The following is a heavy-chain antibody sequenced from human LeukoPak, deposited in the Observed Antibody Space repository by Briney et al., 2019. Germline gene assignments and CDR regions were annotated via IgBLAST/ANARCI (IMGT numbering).Heavy chain of an antibody. CDR2: INSDGSST. Sequence: GGSLRLSCAASGFTFSTYWMHWVRQAPGKGLVWVSHINSDGSSTSYADSVKGRFTISRDNAKNSLYLQMNSLRAEDTAVYYCARAADSSSRYYFDYWGQGTLVTVSS. D-gene: IGHD6-13*01. V-gene: IGHV3-74*01. CDR1: GFTFSTYW. CDR3: ARAADSSSRYYFDY. J-gene: IGHJ4*02.